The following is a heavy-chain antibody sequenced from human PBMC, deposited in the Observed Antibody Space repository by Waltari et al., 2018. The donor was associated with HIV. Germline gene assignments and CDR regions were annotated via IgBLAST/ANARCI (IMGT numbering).Heavy chain of an antibody. Sequence: QVQLVQSGAEVKKTGASVKVTCKAPGYTFTGYYMHWVRQAPGQGLEWMGWINPNSGGTNYAQKFQGRVTMTRDTSISTAYMELTRLRSDDTAVYYCAREPSLTTAYDYWGQGTLVTVSS. D-gene: IGHD4-17*01. CDR2: INPNSGGT. V-gene: IGHV1-2*02. CDR1: GYTFTGYY. J-gene: IGHJ4*02. CDR3: AREPSLTTAYDY.